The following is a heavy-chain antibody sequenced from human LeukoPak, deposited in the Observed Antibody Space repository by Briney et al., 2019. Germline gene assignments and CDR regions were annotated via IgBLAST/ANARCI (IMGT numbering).Heavy chain of an antibody. Sequence: GGSLRLSCAASGFTFSTYWMHWVRQAPGKGPVWVSRINSDGSDTSYADSVKGRFTISRDNSKNTLYLQMNSLRAEDSAVYYCAKAPRGYSPFDCWGQGTLVTVSS. D-gene: IGHD6-13*01. CDR2: INSDGSDT. J-gene: IGHJ4*02. CDR1: GFTFSTYW. CDR3: AKAPRGYSPFDC. V-gene: IGHV3-74*01.